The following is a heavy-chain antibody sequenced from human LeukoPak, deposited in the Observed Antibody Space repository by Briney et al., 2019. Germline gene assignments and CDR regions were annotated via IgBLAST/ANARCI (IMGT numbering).Heavy chain of an antibody. D-gene: IGHD3-22*01. CDR2: FDPEDGET. CDR3: ASTPYYDSSGVTYYYYGMDV. CDR1: GYTLTELS. V-gene: IGHV1-24*01. J-gene: IGHJ6*02. Sequence: GASVNVSCKVSGYTLTELSMHWVRQAPGKGLEWMGGFDPEDGETIYAQKFQGRVTMTEDTSTDTAYMELSSLRSEDTAVYYCASTPYYDSSGVTYYYYGMDVWGQGTTVTVPS.